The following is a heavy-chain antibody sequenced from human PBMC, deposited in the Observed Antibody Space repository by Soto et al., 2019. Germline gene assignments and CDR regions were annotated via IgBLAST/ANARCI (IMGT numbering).Heavy chain of an antibody. V-gene: IGHV3-30*18. Sequence: VQLVESGGGLVKPGESLRLSCEVSGFSLSSYAIHWVRQAPGKGLEWVAVTSNDGKKVSYADSVKGRFTVSRDNSKNTVALQMNSLRSEDTAVYFCAKAGEVFGLVIFAYLDSWGQGSLVTVSA. J-gene: IGHJ4*02. CDR3: AKAGEVFGLVIFAYLDS. CDR2: TSNDGKKV. CDR1: GFSLSSYA. D-gene: IGHD2-21*01.